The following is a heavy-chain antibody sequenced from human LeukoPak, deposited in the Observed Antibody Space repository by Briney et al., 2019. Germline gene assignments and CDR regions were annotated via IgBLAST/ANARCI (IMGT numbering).Heavy chain of an antibody. CDR1: GFTFSSYS. CDR2: ISSSSSYI. J-gene: IGHJ4*02. V-gene: IGHV3-21*01. Sequence: GGSLRLSCAASGFTFSSYSMNWVRQAPGKGLEWVSSISSSSSYIYYADSVKGRFTISRDNAKNSLYLQMNSLRAEDTAVYYWARGGGVSYDFWSGYPDYWGQGTLVTVSS. D-gene: IGHD3-3*01. CDR3: ARGGGVSYDFWSGYPDY.